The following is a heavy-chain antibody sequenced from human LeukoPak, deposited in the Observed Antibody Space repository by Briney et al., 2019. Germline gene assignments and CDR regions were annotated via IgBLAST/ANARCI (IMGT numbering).Heavy chain of an antibody. D-gene: IGHD3-9*01. V-gene: IGHV3-30*09. CDR3: AGESYYDILTVGY. Sequence: GGSLRLSCAASGFTFSSYAMHWVRQAPGKGLEWVAVISYDGSNKYYADSVKGRFAISRDNSKNTLYLQMNSLRAEDTAVYYCAGESYYDILTVGYWGQGTLVTVSS. CDR1: GFTFSSYA. J-gene: IGHJ4*02. CDR2: ISYDGSNK.